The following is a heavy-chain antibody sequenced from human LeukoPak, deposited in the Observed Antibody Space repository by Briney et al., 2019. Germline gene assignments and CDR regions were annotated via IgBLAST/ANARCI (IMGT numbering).Heavy chain of an antibody. V-gene: IGHV1-69*13. CDR3: ASDPYYYDSSGYYDPYYYYGMDV. CDR2: IIPILGTA. CDR1: GGTFISYA. J-gene: IGHJ6*01. Sequence: GASVKVSCKASGGTFISYAISWVRQAPGQGLEWMGGIIPILGTANYAQKFQGRVTITADESTSTAYMELSSLRSEDTAVYYCASDPYYYDSSGYYDPYYYYGMDVWGQGTTVTVSS. D-gene: IGHD3-22*01.